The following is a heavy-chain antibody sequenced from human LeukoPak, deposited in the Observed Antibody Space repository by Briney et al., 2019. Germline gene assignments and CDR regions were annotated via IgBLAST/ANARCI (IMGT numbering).Heavy chain of an antibody. D-gene: IGHD6-13*01. J-gene: IGHJ5*02. V-gene: IGHV3-21*01. CDR2: ISSSSSYI. Sequence: GGSLRLSCAASGFTFSSYSMNWVRQAPGKGLEWISSISSSSSYIYYADSVKGRFTISRDNAKNSLYLQMNSLRAEDTAVYYCARDLRYSSSWYWDWFDPWGQGTLVTVSS. CDR1: GFTFSSYS. CDR3: ARDLRYSSSWYWDWFDP.